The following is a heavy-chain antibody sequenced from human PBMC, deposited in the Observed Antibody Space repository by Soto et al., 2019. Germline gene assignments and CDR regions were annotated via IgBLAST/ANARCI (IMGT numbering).Heavy chain of an antibody. CDR1: GFTFSSYA. CDR3: ARDKKVKVGPLRFLEWLSLIFDY. J-gene: IGHJ4*02. CDR2: ISYDGSNK. Sequence: GGSLRLSCAASGFTFSSYAMHWVRQAPGKGLEWVAVISYDGSNKYYADSVKGRFTISRDNSKNTLYLQMNSLRAEDTAVYYCARDKKVKVGPLRFLEWLSLIFDYWGQGTLVTVSS. V-gene: IGHV3-30-3*01. D-gene: IGHD3-3*01.